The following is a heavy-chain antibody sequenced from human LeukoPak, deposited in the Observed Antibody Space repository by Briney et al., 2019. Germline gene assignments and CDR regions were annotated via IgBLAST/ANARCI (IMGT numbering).Heavy chain of an antibody. D-gene: IGHD6-19*01. CDR3: ASDRKYSSGWFNFDY. J-gene: IGHJ4*02. CDR1: GGSISSYY. CDR2: IYTSGST. V-gene: IGHV4-4*07. Sequence: SETLSLTCTVSGGSISSYYWSWIRQPAGKGLEWIGRIYTSGSTNYNPSLKSRVTMSVDTSKNQFSLKLSSVTAADTAVYYCASDRKYSSGWFNFDYWGQGTLVTVSS.